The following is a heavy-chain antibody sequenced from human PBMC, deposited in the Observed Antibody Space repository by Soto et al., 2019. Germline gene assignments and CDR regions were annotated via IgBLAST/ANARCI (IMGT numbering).Heavy chain of an antibody. J-gene: IGHJ6*02. V-gene: IGHV1-8*01. CDR1: GYTFTSYD. CDR3: ARAESYYYYYGMDV. CDR2: MNPNSGNT. Sequence: QVQLVQSGAEVKKPGASVKVSCKASGYTFTSYDINWVRQATGQGLEWMGWMNPNSGNTGYAQKFQGRVTMTRNTYISTAYMKLSSLRSEDTAVYYCARAESYYYYYGMDVWGQGTTVTVSS.